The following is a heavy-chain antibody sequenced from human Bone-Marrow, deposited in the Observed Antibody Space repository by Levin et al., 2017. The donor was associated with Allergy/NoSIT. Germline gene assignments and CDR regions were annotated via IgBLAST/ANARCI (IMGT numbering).Heavy chain of an antibody. D-gene: IGHD6-6*01. CDR1: GGSFSGYY. J-gene: IGHJ5*02. V-gene: IGHV4-34*01. CDR3: ARVDGRIAARPSWFDP. Sequence: ESLKISCAVYGGSFSGYYWSWIRQPPGKGLEWIGEINHSGSTNYNPSLKSRVTISVDTSKNQFSLKLSSVTAADTAVYYCARVDGRIAARPSWFDPWGQGTLVTVSS. CDR2: INHSGST.